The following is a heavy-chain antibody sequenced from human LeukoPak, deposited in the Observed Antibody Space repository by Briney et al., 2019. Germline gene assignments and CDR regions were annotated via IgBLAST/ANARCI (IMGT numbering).Heavy chain of an antibody. J-gene: IGHJ3*02. CDR3: ARDAPDDYDILTGYYLPDAFDI. V-gene: IGHV3-21*01. CDR1: GFTFSSYS. D-gene: IGHD3-9*01. Sequence: GSLRLSCAASGFTFSSYSMNWVRQAPGKGLEWVSSISSSSSYIYYADSVKGRFTISRDNAKNSLYLQMNSLRAEDTAVYYCARDAPDDYDILTGYYLPDAFDIWGQGTMVTVSS. CDR2: ISSSSSYI.